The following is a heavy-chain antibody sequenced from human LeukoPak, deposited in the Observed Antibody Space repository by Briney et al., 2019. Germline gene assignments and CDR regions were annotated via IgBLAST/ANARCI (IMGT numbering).Heavy chain of an antibody. CDR2: ISHSGGST. V-gene: IGHV3-23*01. D-gene: IGHD6-13*01. CDR1: GFTFSSYA. J-gene: IGHJ4*02. Sequence: TGGSLRLSCAASGFTFSSYAMSWVRQAPGKGLEWVSAISHSGGSTYYADSVKGRFTVSRDNSKNTLYLQMNSLRAEDTAVYYCAKQASSHLEAYFDYWGQGTLVTVSS. CDR3: AKQASSHLEAYFDY.